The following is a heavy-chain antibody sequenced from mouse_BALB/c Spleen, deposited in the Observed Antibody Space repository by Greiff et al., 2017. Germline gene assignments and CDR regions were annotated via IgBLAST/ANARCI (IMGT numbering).Heavy chain of an antibody. CDR2: IYPGSGNT. D-gene: IGHD6-1*01. CDR1: GYTFTDYY. CDR3: ASPLSHYAMDY. Sequence: VQLQQFGAELVKPGASVKISCKASGYTFTDYYINWVKQRTGQGLEWIGEIYPGSGNTYYNEKFKGKATLTADKSSSTAYMQLSSLTSEDSAVYFCASPLSHYAMDYWGQGTSVTVSS. J-gene: IGHJ4*01. V-gene: IGHV1-77*01.